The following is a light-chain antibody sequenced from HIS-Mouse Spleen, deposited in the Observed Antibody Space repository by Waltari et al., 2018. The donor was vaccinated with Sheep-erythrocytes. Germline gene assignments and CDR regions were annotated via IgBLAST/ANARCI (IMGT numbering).Light chain of an antibody. CDR2: GAS. V-gene: IGKV3-20*01. CDR1: QSVSSSY. CDR3: QQYGSSPT. Sequence: EIVLTQSPGTLSLSPGERATLSCRASQSVSSSYLAWYQQKPGQAPRLLNYGASSRATGIPDRVSGSVSGTDFTLTISRLEPEDFAVYYCQQYGSSPTFGQGTKLEIK. J-gene: IGKJ2*01.